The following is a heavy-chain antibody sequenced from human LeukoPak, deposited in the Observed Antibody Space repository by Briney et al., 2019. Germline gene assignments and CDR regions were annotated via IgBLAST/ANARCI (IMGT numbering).Heavy chain of an antibody. D-gene: IGHD6-13*01. Sequence: ASVKVSCKASGYTFTSYAMNWVRQAPGQGLEWMGCINTYTGNTTYAQGFTGRFVFSLDTSVSTAYPLISTLKAEDTAVYYCARANSWPSDAFDIWGQGTMVTVSS. J-gene: IGHJ3*02. CDR2: INTYTGNT. V-gene: IGHV7-4-1*02. CDR1: GYTFTSYA. CDR3: ARANSWPSDAFDI.